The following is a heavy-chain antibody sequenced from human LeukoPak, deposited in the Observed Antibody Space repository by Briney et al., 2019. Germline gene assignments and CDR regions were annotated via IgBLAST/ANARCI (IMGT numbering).Heavy chain of an antibody. CDR1: GFTFSSYA. CDR3: AKGRRDGYNPILSPIDY. CDR2: ISGSGGST. D-gene: IGHD5-24*01. J-gene: IGHJ4*02. V-gene: IGHV3-23*01. Sequence: PWGSLRLSCAASGFTFSSYAMSWVRQAPGKGLEWVSAISGSGGSTYYADSVKGRFTISGDNSKNTLYLQMNSLRAEDTAVYYCAKGRRDGYNPILSPIDYWGQGTLVTVSS.